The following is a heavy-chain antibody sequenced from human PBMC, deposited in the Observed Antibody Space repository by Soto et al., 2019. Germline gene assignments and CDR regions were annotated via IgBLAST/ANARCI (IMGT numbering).Heavy chain of an antibody. J-gene: IGHJ6*02. CDR3: ARVSRFGSGTEYYYGMDV. CDR2: INYSGST. CDR1: GGSISSGGYY. D-gene: IGHD3-10*01. V-gene: IGHV4-31*03. Sequence: SETLSLTCTVSGGSISSGGYYWSWIRQHPGKGLEWTGYINYSGSTYYSPSLKSRMTISVDASENQFSLKLSSVTAADTAVYYCARVSRFGSGTEYYYGMDVWGQGTTVT.